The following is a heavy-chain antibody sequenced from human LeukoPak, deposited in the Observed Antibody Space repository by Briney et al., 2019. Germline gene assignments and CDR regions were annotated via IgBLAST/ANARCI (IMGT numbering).Heavy chain of an antibody. J-gene: IGHJ4*02. CDR1: GGSISSYY. CDR2: IYYSGST. CDR3: ARGYSYGYFDY. Sequence: SETLSLTCTVSGGSISSYYWSWIRQPPGKGLEWIGYIYYSGSTNYNPSLKSRVTISVDTSKNQFSLKLSSVTAADTAVYYCARGYSYGYFDYWDQGTLVTVSS. D-gene: IGHD5-18*01. V-gene: IGHV4-59*01.